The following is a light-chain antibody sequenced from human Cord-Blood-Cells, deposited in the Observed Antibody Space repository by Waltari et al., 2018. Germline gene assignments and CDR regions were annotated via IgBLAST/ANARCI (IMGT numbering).Light chain of an antibody. Sequence: QSALTQPPSVSGAPGQRVTISCTGSSSNTGAGYDGHWYQQLPGTAPKLLIYGNSNRPSGVPDRFSGSKSGTSASLAITGLQAEDEADYYCQSYDSSLSGYVFGTGTKVTVL. CDR3: QSYDSSLSGYV. CDR2: GNS. J-gene: IGLJ1*01. CDR1: SSNTGAGYD. V-gene: IGLV1-40*01.